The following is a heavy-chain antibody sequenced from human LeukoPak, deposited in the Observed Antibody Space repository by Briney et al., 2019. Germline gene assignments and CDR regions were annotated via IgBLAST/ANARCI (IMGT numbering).Heavy chain of an antibody. CDR3: ASPGYWSGSVCYSGYLQH. CDR1: GFTVSTNY. J-gene: IGHJ1*01. D-gene: IGHD2-15*01. CDR2: VYYGGDT. Sequence: GGSLRLSCAASGFTVSTNYMNWVRQAPGKGLEWVSVVYYGGDTYYADSVKGRFTISRDSSKNTLYLQMHSLRAEDTAVYYCASPGYWSGSVCYSGYLQHWGQGTLVTVSS. V-gene: IGHV3-53*01.